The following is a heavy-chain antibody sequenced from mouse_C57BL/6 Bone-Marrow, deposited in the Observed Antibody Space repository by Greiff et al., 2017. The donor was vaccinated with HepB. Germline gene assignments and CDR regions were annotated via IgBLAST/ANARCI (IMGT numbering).Heavy chain of an antibody. D-gene: IGHD4-1*01. CDR1: GFSLSTFGMG. J-gene: IGHJ1*03. CDR2: IWWDDAK. V-gene: IGHV8-8*01. CDR3: ARIWDLCWYFDV. Sequence: QVQLKESGPGILQPSQTLSLTCSFSGFSLSTFGMGVGWIRQPSGKGLEWLAHIWWDDAKYYNQALKSRLTISKDTSKNQVFLKNANVDTADTATYYCARIWDLCWYFDVWGTGTTVTVSS.